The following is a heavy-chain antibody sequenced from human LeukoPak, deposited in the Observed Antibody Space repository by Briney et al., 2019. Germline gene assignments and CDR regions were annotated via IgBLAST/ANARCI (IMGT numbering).Heavy chain of an antibody. CDR3: AKRYCSSTSCYYDY. CDR1: GFTFSSYA. CDR2: ISGSGGST. J-gene: IGHJ4*02. D-gene: IGHD2-2*01. Sequence: PGGSLRLSCAASGFTFSSYAMSWVGQAPGKGLEWVSAISGSGGSTYYADSVKGGFTISRDNSKTTLYLQMNSLRAEDTAVYYCAKRYCSSTSCYYDYWGQGTLVTVSS. V-gene: IGHV3-23*01.